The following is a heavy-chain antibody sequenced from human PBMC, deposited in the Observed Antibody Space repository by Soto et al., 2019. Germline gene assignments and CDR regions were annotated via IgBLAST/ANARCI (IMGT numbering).Heavy chain of an antibody. V-gene: IGHV2-5*02. CDR3: AHRERISTSGVFDM. Sequence: ITLKESGPTLVKPTQPLTLTCTFSGFSLNASGVGVAWIRQPPGKALEWLALIFWADDTRYSPSLRGRLIIAKDTSRNHVVLTMTNLHPVGTATYYCAHRERISTSGVFDMWGQGTMVTVSS. J-gene: IGHJ3*02. CDR1: GFSLNASGVG. CDR2: IFWADDT. D-gene: IGHD2-8*01.